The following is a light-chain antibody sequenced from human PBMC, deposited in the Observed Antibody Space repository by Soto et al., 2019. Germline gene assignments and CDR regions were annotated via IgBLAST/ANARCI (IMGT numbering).Light chain of an antibody. CDR3: CSYAGRGVV. Sequence: QSALTQPASVSGSPGQSITISCTGTSSDVGSYNLVSWYQQHPGKAPKLMIYEVSKRPSGVSNRFSGSKSGNTASLTISGLQAEDEADYYCCSYAGRGVVFGGGTKLTVL. CDR2: EVS. J-gene: IGLJ2*01. CDR1: SSDVGSYNL. V-gene: IGLV2-23*02.